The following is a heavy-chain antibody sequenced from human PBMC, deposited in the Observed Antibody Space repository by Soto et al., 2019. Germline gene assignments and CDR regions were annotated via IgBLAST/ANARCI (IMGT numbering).Heavy chain of an antibody. CDR3: ATTNEAYCGGDCIVAFDI. V-gene: IGHV3-23*01. CDR2: ISGSGISR. Sequence: PGGSLRLSCAASGFTFSSYAMSWVRQAPGTGLEWVSGISGSGISRYYADSVKGRFTISRDNSKNTLYLQMNSLRAEDTAFYYCATTNEAYCGGDCIVAFDIWGQGTMVIVSS. D-gene: IGHD2-21*02. J-gene: IGHJ3*02. CDR1: GFTFSSYA.